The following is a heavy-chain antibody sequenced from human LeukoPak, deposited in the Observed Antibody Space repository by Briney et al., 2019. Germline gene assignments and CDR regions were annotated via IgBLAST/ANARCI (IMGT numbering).Heavy chain of an antibody. CDR2: IYYSGST. CDR3: ARAERVAGTLLY. CDR1: GGSISSYY. Sequence: PSETLSLTCTVSGGSISSYYWSWIRQPPGKGLEWIGYIYYSGSTNYNPSLKSRVTISVDTSKNQFSLKLSSVTAADTAVYYCARAERVAGTLLYWGQGTLVTVSS. D-gene: IGHD6-19*01. V-gene: IGHV4-59*01. J-gene: IGHJ4*02.